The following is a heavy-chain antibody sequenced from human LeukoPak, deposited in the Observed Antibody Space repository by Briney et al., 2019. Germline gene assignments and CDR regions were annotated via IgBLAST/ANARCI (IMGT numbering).Heavy chain of an antibody. J-gene: IGHJ5*02. Sequence: PSQTLSLTCTVSGGSISSGDYYWSWIRQPPGKGLEWIGYIYYSGSTYYNPSLKSRVTISVDTSKNQFSLKLSSVTAADTAVYCCARDSDYYDSSGLSGNWFDPWGQGTLVTVSS. CDR1: GGSISSGDYY. CDR2: IYYSGST. CDR3: ARDSDYYDSSGLSGNWFDP. D-gene: IGHD3-22*01. V-gene: IGHV4-30-4*01.